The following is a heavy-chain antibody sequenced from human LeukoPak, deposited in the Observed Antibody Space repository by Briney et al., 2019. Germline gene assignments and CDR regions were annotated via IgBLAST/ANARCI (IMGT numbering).Heavy chain of an antibody. V-gene: IGHV4-34*01. Sequence: PSETLSLTCAVYGGSFSGYYWSWIRQPPGKGLEWIGEINHSGSTNYNPSLKSRVTISVDTSKNQFSLKLSSVTAADTAVYYCVSSSSLGDLDYWGQGTLVTVSS. D-gene: IGHD6-6*01. CDR1: GGSFSGYY. CDR3: VSSSSLGDLDY. CDR2: INHSGST. J-gene: IGHJ4*02.